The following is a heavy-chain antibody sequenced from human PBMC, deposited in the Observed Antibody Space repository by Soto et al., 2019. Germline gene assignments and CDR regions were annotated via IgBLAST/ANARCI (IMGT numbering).Heavy chain of an antibody. D-gene: IGHD3-9*01. V-gene: IGHV3-33*01. CDR2: IWYDGSNK. CDR3: AREGGDYDILTGYYSH. J-gene: IGHJ4*02. CDR1: GFTFSSYG. Sequence: LRLSCAASGFTFSSYGMHWVRQAPGKGLEWVAVIWYDGSNKYYADSVKGRFTISRDDSKNTLYLQMNSLRAEDTAVYYCAREGGDYDILTGYYSHWGQGTLVTVSS.